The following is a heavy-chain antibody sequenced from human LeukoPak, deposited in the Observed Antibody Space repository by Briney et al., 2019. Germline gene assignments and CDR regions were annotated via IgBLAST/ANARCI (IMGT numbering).Heavy chain of an antibody. V-gene: IGHV4-59*12. D-gene: IGHD1-1*01. Sequence: SSETLSLTCSVSGGSISRYYWNWIRQPPGKGLEWIGYSYHTGSTSYNPSLKSRVTISIDTSNNQFSLKLTSVTAADTAVYFCARGGIAVTGDAFDIWGQGTMVTVSS. J-gene: IGHJ3*02. CDR2: SYHTGST. CDR3: ARGGIAVTGDAFDI. CDR1: GGSISRYY.